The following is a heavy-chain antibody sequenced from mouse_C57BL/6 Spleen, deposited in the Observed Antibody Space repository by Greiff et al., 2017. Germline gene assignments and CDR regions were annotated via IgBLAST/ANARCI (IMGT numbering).Heavy chain of an antibody. Sequence: EVQLQESGPGMVKPSPSLSLTCTVTGYSITSGYDWHWIRHFPGNKLEWMGYISYSGSTNYNPSLKSRSSITPDTSKNPYFLKLKSVTTEDTATYYGARGVFYQASGYVDVWGTGTTVTVSS. J-gene: IGHJ1*03. V-gene: IGHV3-1*01. CDR3: ARGVFYQASGYVDV. CDR2: ISYSGST. CDR1: GYSITSGYD.